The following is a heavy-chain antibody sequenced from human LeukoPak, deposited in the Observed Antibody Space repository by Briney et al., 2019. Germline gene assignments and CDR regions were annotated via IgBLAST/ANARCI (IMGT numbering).Heavy chain of an antibody. CDR3: AREAGVDTEPFDY. D-gene: IGHD5-18*01. CDR2: IWYDGSNK. CDR1: GFTFSSYG. Sequence: PGGSLRLSCAASGFTFSSYGMHWVRQAPGKGLEWVAVIWYDGSNKYYADSVKGRFTISRDNSKNTLYLQMNSLRAEDTAVYYCAREAGVDTEPFDYWGQGTLVTVSS. V-gene: IGHV3-33*01. J-gene: IGHJ4*02.